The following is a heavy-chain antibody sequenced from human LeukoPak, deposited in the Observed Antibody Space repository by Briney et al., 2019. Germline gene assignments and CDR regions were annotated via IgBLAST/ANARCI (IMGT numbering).Heavy chain of an antibody. Sequence: SQTLSLTCTVSGGSISSGGYYWSWIRQHPGKGLEWIGYIYYSGSTYYNPSLKSRVTISVDTSKNQFSLKLSSVTAADTAVYYCARLYCSSPSCYTPFNIWGQGTMFTVSP. CDR3: ARLYCSSPSCYTPFNI. J-gene: IGHJ3*02. D-gene: IGHD2-2*02. CDR2: IYYSGST. CDR1: GGSISSGGYY. V-gene: IGHV4-31*03.